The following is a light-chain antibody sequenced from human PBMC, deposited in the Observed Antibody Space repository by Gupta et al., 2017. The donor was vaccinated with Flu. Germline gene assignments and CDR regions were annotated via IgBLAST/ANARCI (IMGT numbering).Light chain of an antibody. CDR2: LGS. V-gene: IGKV2-28*01. Sequence: EIVMTQSPLSLPVTPGEPASISCRSTQSLLNSKEKNYLDWYVQKPGQSPQLLMYLGSNRASGVPDRFSGSGSGTDFTLKISRVEAEDVGVYYCKKALQTPCMFGQGTKVEIK. CDR1: QSLLNSKEKNY. J-gene: IGKJ1*01. CDR3: KKALQTPCM.